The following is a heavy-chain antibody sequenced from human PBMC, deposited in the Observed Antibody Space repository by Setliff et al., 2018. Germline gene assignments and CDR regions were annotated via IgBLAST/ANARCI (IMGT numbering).Heavy chain of an antibody. Sequence: TLSLTCTVSGGSITRGSFYWSWIRQSDGKRLEWIGRMHASGSPNYNPSLKSRVTISLDPSANQFSLNLSSVTAADTAVYYCARGGMAAANRKGVFEYWGQGTLVTVSS. CDR2: MHASGSP. CDR1: GGSITRGSFY. CDR3: ARGGMAAANRKGVFEY. J-gene: IGHJ4*02. V-gene: IGHV4-61*02. D-gene: IGHD6-13*01.